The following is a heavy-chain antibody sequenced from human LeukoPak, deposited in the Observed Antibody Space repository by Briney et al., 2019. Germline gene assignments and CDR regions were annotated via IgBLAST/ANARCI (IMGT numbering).Heavy chain of an antibody. V-gene: IGHV3-30*03. D-gene: IGHD3-16*02. CDR3: ARDVTFDY. Sequence: GRSLRLSCAASGFTFSSYGMHWVRQAPGKGLEWVAVISYDGSNKYYADSVRGRFTISRDNSKNTLYLQMKSLRAEDTAVYYCARDVTFDYWGQGTLVTVSS. CDR2: ISYDGSNK. CDR1: GFTFSSYG. J-gene: IGHJ4*02.